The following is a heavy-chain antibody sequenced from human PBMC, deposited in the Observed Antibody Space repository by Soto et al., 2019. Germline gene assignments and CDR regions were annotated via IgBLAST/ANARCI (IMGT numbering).Heavy chain of an antibody. D-gene: IGHD3-16*01. CDR3: TRDKTLGGTNGSAFAS. J-gene: IGHJ4*02. Sequence: QVQVVESGGGVVQPGTSLRLSCAASGFTFNNYGMQWVRQAPGKGLEWVAVIWYDASHKYYADSVKGRFTISRDNSKNTLYMQMSSLRGEDTTVYYCTRDKTLGGTNGSAFASRGQGTLVTVSS. V-gene: IGHV3-33*01. CDR1: GFTFNNYG. CDR2: IWYDASHK.